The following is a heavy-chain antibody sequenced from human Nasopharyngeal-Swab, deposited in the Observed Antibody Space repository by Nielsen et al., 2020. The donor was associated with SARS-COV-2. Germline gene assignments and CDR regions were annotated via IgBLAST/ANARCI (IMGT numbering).Heavy chain of an antibody. J-gene: IGHJ6*02. V-gene: IGHV1-18*01. CDR2: ISAYNGNT. Sequence: VRQAPGQGLEWMGWISAYNGNTNYAQKLQGRVTMTTDTSTSTAYMELRSLRSDDTAVYYCARMYYDILTGWYYYYGMDVWGQGTTVTVSS. D-gene: IGHD3-9*01. CDR3: ARMYYDILTGWYYYYGMDV.